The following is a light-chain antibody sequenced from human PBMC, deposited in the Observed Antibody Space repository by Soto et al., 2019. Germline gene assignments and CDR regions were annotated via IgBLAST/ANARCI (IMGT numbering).Light chain of an antibody. J-gene: IGKJ3*01. CDR2: DAS. Sequence: DIQMTQSPSTLSASVGDRVTITCRASQSISSWLAWYPQKPGKAPKLLIYDASSLESGVPSRFSGSGSGTEFTLTISSLQPDDFATYYCQQYNSYSTVGPGTKVDSK. CDR3: QQYNSYST. V-gene: IGKV1-5*01. CDR1: QSISSW.